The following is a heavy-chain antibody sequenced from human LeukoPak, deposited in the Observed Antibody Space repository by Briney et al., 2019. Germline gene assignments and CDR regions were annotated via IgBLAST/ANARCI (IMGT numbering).Heavy chain of an antibody. CDR3: AKGSYYYDSADYFDY. CDR2: VSGSGGNT. V-gene: IGHV3-23*01. Sequence: GGSLRLSCAASGFTFSSYAMSWVRQAPGKGLEWVSTVSGSGGNTYYADSVKGRVTISRDNSKNTLYLQMNSLRAEDTAAYHCAKGSYYYDSADYFDYWGQGTLVTVSS. CDR1: GFTFSSYA. D-gene: IGHD3-22*01. J-gene: IGHJ4*02.